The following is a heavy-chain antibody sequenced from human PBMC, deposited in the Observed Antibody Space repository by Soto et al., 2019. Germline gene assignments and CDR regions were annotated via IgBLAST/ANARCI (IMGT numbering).Heavy chain of an antibody. V-gene: IGHV3-53*01. D-gene: IGHD1-1*01. Sequence: GGSMRLSCAASGFTVSSNLMSWVRQTPGKGLEWVSIIYSGGGTYYADSVKGRFTISRDNSRNTLYLQMNSLRAEDTAVYFCARGHPNFEYYFDYWGQGTLVTVSS. J-gene: IGHJ4*02. CDR3: ARGHPNFEYYFDY. CDR2: IYSGGGT. CDR1: GFTVSSNL.